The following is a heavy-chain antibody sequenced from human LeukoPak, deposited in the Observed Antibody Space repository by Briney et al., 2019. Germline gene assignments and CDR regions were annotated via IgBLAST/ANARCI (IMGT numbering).Heavy chain of an antibody. Sequence: ASVKVSCKASGYTFTSYGISWVRQAPGQGLEWMGWISAYNGNTNYAQKLQGRVTMTTDTSTSTAYMELRSLRSDDTAVYYCARERVYYDFWSGYYELDPWGQGTLVTVSS. V-gene: IGHV1-18*01. D-gene: IGHD3-3*01. CDR3: ARERVYYDFWSGYYELDP. CDR1: GYTFTSYG. CDR2: ISAYNGNT. J-gene: IGHJ5*02.